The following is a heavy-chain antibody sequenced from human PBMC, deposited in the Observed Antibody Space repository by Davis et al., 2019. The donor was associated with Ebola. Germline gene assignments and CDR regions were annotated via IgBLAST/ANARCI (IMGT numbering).Heavy chain of an antibody. CDR2: IYPGDSDT. Sequence: PGGSLRLSCKGSGYTFTSYWIGWVRQMPGKGLEWMGIIYPGDSDTRYSPSFQGQVTISADKSISTAYLQWSSLKASDTATYYCARVYILTDYYPNWFDPWGQGTLVTVSS. J-gene: IGHJ5*02. V-gene: IGHV5-51*01. D-gene: IGHD3-9*01. CDR1: GYTFTSYW. CDR3: ARVYILTDYYPNWFDP.